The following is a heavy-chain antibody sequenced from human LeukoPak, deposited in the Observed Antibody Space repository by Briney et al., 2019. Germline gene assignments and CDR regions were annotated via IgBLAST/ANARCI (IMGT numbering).Heavy chain of an antibody. J-gene: IGHJ4*02. CDR1: GGSISSGSYY. D-gene: IGHD1-26*01. V-gene: IGHV4-61*02. CDR2: IYTSGST. CDR3: ARGGGSYFLFDY. Sequence: SETLSLTCTVSGGSISSGSYYWSWIRQPAGKGLEWIGRIYTSGSTNYNPSLKSRVTISVDTSKNQFSLKLSSVTAADTAVYYCARGGGSYFLFDYWGQGTLVTVSS.